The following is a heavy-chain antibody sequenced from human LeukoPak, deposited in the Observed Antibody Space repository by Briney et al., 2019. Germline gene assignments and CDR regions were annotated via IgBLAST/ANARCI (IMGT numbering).Heavy chain of an antibody. CDR1: GFTFSRYS. J-gene: IGHJ4*02. Sequence: GGSLRLSCAASGFTFSRYSMNWVRQAPGKGLEWVSSISSSSRHIYYADSVKGRFTISRDNAKNSLYLQMSSLRAEDTAVYYCAKDYDFWSGYYLGGYFDYWGQGTLVTVSS. D-gene: IGHD3-3*01. CDR2: ISSSSRHI. V-gene: IGHV3-21*01. CDR3: AKDYDFWSGYYLGGYFDY.